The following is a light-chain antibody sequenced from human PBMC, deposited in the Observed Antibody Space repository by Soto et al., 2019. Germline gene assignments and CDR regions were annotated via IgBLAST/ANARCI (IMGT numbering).Light chain of an antibody. Sequence: EIVLTQSPGTLSLSPGERATLSCRASQSVSSIYLAWYQQKPGQAPRPLIYRASSRATGIPDRFSGSGSGTDFTITISRLEPEDFAVYYCQQYGGSPPYTFGQGTKLEIK. J-gene: IGKJ2*01. CDR3: QQYGGSPPYT. CDR1: QSVSSIY. V-gene: IGKV3-20*01. CDR2: RAS.